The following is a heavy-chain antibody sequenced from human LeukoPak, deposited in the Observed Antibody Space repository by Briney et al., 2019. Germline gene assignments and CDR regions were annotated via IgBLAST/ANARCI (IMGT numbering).Heavy chain of an antibody. J-gene: IGHJ6*03. V-gene: IGHV4-39*07. CDR2: IYYSGST. CDR1: GGSISSSSYY. Sequence: SENLSLTCTVSGGSISSSSYYWGWIRQPPGKGLEWIGSIYYSGSTYYNPSLKSRVTISVDTSKNQFSLKLSSVTAADTAVYYCARERQDYDILTGYPHYYTDVWGKGTTVTVSS. CDR3: ARERQDYDILTGYPHYYTDV. D-gene: IGHD3-9*01.